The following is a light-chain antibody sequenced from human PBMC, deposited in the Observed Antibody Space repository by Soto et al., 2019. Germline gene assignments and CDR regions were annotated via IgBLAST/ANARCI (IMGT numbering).Light chain of an antibody. J-gene: IGKJ2*01. CDR2: GAS. V-gene: IGKV3-20*01. Sequence: ELVLTQSPGTLSLSPGERATLSCRASQSVSSNYLAWYQQKPGQAPRLLIYGASERATGIPDRFSGIGSGTDFTLTVSRLEPEDCAVYYCQQYYYSSYTFGQGTKLEMK. CDR1: QSVSSNY. CDR3: QQYYYSSYT.